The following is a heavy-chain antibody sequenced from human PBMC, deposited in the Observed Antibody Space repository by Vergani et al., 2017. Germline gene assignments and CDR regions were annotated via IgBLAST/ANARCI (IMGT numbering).Heavy chain of an antibody. V-gene: IGHV3-23*04. Sequence: VQLVESGGGLVKPGGSLRLSCAASGFTFSSYAMSWVRQAPGKGLEWVSAISGSGGSTYYADSVKGRFTISRYNSKNSLYLQMNSLRAEDTAVYYCARMGSSPTVTTGGFIDYWGQGTLVTVSA. D-gene: IGHD4-17*01. CDR3: ARMGSSPTVTTGGFIDY. J-gene: IGHJ4*02. CDR1: GFTFSSYA. CDR2: ISGSGGST.